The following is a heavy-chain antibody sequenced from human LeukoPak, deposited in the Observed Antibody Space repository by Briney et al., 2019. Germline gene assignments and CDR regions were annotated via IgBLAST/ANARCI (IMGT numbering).Heavy chain of an antibody. CDR1: GYTFSDYY. Sequence: GASVKVSCKTSGYTFSDYYIHWIRQDPGQGLEWVGWINPNSGDTDYAQKFQGRVTVTRDTSISTAYMELGRLRSDDTAVYYCARDQYSGYDLLGYYYYYMDVWGKGTTVTVSS. V-gene: IGHV1-2*02. D-gene: IGHD5-12*01. CDR2: INPNSGDT. CDR3: ARDQYSGYDLLGYYYYYMDV. J-gene: IGHJ6*03.